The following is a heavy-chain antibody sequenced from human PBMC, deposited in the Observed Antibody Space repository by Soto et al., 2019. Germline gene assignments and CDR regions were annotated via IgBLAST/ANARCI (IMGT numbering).Heavy chain of an antibody. CDR1: GFTVSSNY. V-gene: IGHV3-53*01. Sequence: QSGGSLRLSCAASGFTVSSNYMSWVRQAPGKGLEWVSIIYSGGSTYYTDSVKGRFTISRDNSKNTLYLQMNSLRAEDTAVYYCESGRGLLLASNWGQGTMVTVSS. D-gene: IGHD1-26*01. CDR2: IYSGGST. CDR3: ESGRGLLLASN. J-gene: IGHJ3*01.